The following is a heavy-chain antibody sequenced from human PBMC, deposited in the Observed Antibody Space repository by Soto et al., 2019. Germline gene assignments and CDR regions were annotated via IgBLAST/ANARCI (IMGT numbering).Heavy chain of an antibody. J-gene: IGHJ4*02. CDR2: ISAYNCNT. Sequence: QVQLVPSGAEVKKPGASVKVYCKASGYTFTSYGISWVRHAPAQGLEWMGWISAYNCNTNYAQKLQGRVTMTTDTSTSTAYMELRSLRSDDTAVYYCARDPHSSSSETFPVDYWGQGTLVTVSS. D-gene: IGHD6-6*01. CDR1: GYTFTSYG. CDR3: ARDPHSSSSETFPVDY. V-gene: IGHV1-18*01.